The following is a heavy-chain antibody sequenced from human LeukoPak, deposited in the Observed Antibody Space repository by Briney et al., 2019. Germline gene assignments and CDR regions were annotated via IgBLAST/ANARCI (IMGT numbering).Heavy chain of an antibody. CDR1: GYTFTGYY. J-gene: IGHJ4*02. Sequence: ASVKVSCKASGYTFTGYYMHWVRQAPGQGLEWMGWINPNSGGTNYAQKFQGRVTMTRDTSISTAYMELSGLRSDDTAIYYCARSYGDYVRGLLGHWGQGTLVTVSS. D-gene: IGHD4-17*01. CDR3: ARSYGDYVRGLLGH. CDR2: INPNSGGT. V-gene: IGHV1-2*02.